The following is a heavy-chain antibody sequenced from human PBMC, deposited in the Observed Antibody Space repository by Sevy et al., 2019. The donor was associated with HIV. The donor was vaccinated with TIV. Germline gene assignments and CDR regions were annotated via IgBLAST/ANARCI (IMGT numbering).Heavy chain of an antibody. Sequence: GGSLRLSCAASGFTFSSYGMHWLRQAPGKGLEWVAVIWYDGSNKYYTDSVKGRFTISRDNSKNTLYLQMNSLRAEDTAVYYCARDRDCSGGSCYRDWFDPWGQRTLVTVSS. CDR2: IWYDGSNK. CDR1: GFTFSSYG. D-gene: IGHD2-15*01. V-gene: IGHV3-33*01. J-gene: IGHJ5*02. CDR3: ARDRDCSGGSCYRDWFDP.